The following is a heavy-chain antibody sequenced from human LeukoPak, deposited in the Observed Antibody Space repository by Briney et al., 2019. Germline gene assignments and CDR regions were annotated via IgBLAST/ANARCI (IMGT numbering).Heavy chain of an antibody. J-gene: IGHJ4*02. D-gene: IGHD6-13*01. Sequence: PSETLSLTYTVSGYSISSGYYWGWIRQPPGKGLEWIGEINHSGSTNYNPSLKSRVTISVDTSKNQFSLKLSSVTAADTAVYYCASTMYSSSWFRPGYWGQGTLVTVSS. CDR1: GYSISSGYY. CDR3: ASTMYSSSWFRPGY. CDR2: INHSGST. V-gene: IGHV4-38-2*02.